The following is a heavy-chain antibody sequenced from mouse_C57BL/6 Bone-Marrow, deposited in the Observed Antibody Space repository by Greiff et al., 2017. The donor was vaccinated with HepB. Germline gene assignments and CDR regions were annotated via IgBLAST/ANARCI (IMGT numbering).Heavy chain of an antibody. D-gene: IGHD1-1*01. CDR3: ARRVYYGSSPYYFDY. Sequence: EVQRVESGAELVKPGASVKLSCTASGFNIKDYYMHWVKQRTEQGLEWIGRIDPEDGETKYAPKFQGKATITADTSSNTAYLQLSSLTSEDTAVYYCARRVYYGSSPYYFDYWGQGTTLTVSS. V-gene: IGHV14-2*01. CDR1: GFNIKDYY. CDR2: IDPEDGET. J-gene: IGHJ2*01.